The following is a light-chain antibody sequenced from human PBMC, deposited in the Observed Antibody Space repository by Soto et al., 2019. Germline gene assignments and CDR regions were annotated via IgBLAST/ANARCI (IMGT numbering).Light chain of an antibody. Sequence: AIQMTQSPPSLSASVGDRVTITCRASQGIRNDLGWYQQKPGKAPKLLIYAASSLQSGVPSRFSGSGSDTDFTLVISSLQPEDFATYYCLQDHNYPLVFGQGTRLEIK. J-gene: IGKJ5*01. CDR2: AAS. CDR3: LQDHNYPLV. V-gene: IGKV1-6*01. CDR1: QGIRND.